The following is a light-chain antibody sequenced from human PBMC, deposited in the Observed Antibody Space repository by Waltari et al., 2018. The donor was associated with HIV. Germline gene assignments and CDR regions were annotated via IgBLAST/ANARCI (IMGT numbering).Light chain of an antibody. CDR1: STDVGTYNL. J-gene: IGLJ1*01. CDR2: EVT. V-gene: IGLV2-23*02. CDR3: CSYAGSSTF. Sequence: QSALTQPASVSGSPGQSITLSCTGTSTDVGTYNLVSWYQQHPGKAPKLIIYEVTKRPSGVSNRFSGSKVGNTASLTISGLQADDEADYYCCSYAGSSTFFGTGTKVTVL.